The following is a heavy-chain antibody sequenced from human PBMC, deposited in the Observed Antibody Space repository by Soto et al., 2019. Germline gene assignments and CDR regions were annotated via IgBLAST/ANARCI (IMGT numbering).Heavy chain of an antibody. CDR2: FRAYTGNT. V-gene: IGHV1-18*04. CDR1: GYTFTSYG. CDR3: ARASDGYRSVLYVGYFDY. Sequence: ASVKVSCKASGYTFTSYGVSWVRQAPGQGLEWMGWFRAYTGNTNNAQKFQGRVTITTDTSTSTAYMELRSRISDDTAVYYCARASDGYRSVLYVGYFDYGGHGTLVTVSS. J-gene: IGHJ4*01. D-gene: IGHD6-25*01.